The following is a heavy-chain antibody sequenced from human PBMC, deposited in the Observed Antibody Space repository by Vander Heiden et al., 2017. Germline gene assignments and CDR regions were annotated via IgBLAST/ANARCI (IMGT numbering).Heavy chain of an antibody. CDR2: VSDYNGNT. J-gene: IGHJ5*02. D-gene: IGHD4-17*01. CDR3: AIGRVLYGDPSWYDP. CDR1: GYTLTSYG. Sequence: QVQLVQSGAEVKKPGALVKVSCKASGYTLTSYGISWVRQAPGQGLEWMGWVSDYNGNTNYAQKLQGRVTMTTDTSTSTAYMELRSLRSDDPAVYCCAIGRVLYGDPSWYDPCGHVSLVTISS. V-gene: IGHV1-18*01.